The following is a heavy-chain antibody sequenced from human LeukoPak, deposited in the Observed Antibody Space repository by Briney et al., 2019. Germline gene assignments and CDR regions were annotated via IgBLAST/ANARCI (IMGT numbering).Heavy chain of an antibody. Sequence: PSETLSLTCGVSGGSVINTNWWTWVRQPPGKGLEWIGEVHLDGRTNYNPSLESRLTISVDKSKNHFSLKLSSVTAADTAVYYCTRGGGGDCYGLWGRGALVTVSS. J-gene: IGHJ2*01. CDR3: TRGGGGDCYGL. CDR1: GGSVINTNW. CDR2: VHLDGRT. D-gene: IGHD2-21*02. V-gene: IGHV4-4*02.